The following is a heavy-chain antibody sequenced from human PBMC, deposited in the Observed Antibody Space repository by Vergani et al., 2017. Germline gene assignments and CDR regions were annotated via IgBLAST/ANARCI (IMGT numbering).Heavy chain of an antibody. CDR3: AKVGRSEVAGTFGAFDI. D-gene: IGHD6-19*01. Sequence: EVQLLESGGGSAQPGESLRLSCVASGFTFTAHGLNWVRQAPGKGLEWVSTLSASDRSTHYADSVKGRFTISRDISKNTLFLHMNSLRPEDTAVYYCAKVGRSEVAGTFGAFDIWGQGTMVTVSS. CDR1: GFTFTAHG. V-gene: IGHV3-23*01. CDR2: LSASDRST. J-gene: IGHJ3*02.